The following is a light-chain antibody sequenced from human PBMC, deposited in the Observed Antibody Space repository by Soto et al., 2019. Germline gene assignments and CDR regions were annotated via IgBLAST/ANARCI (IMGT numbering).Light chain of an antibody. Sequence: DIVMTQSPDSLAVSLGERATINCKSSQTVSSNYLAWCQQRPGQAPRLLIYGASNRATGIPDRFSGSGSGTDFTLTISRLEPEDFAVYYCQQYGSSGTFGQGTKVDIK. CDR2: GAS. V-gene: IGKV3-20*01. J-gene: IGKJ1*01. CDR1: QTVSSNY. CDR3: QQYGSSGT.